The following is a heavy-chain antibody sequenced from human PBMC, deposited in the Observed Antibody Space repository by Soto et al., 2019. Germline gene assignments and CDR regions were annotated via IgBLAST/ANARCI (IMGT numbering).Heavy chain of an antibody. Sequence: QVQLQESGPGLVKPSETLSLTCTVSGGSISSYYWSWIRQPPGKGLEWIGYIYYSGSTNYNPSLKSRVTISVDTSKNQFSLKLSSVTAADTAVYSCARVLFRSNCWFDPWGQGTLVTVSS. CDR1: GGSISSYY. J-gene: IGHJ5*02. D-gene: IGHD1-1*01. CDR3: ARVLFRSNCWFDP. V-gene: IGHV4-59*01. CDR2: IYYSGST.